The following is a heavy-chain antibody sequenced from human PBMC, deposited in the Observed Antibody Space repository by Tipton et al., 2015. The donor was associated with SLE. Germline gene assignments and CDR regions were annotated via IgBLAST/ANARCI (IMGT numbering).Heavy chain of an antibody. CDR3: AKAAYGDYDFDY. CDR2: ISGSGDST. Sequence: SLRLSCVVSGFSFSTFAMGWVRQAPGKGLQWVSLISGSGDSTFYADSVKGRFTISRDISNNTLYLQMNSLRAEDTAVYFCAKAAYGDYDFDYWGQGTLVTVSS. V-gene: IGHV3-23*01. D-gene: IGHD4-17*01. J-gene: IGHJ4*02. CDR1: GFSFSTFA.